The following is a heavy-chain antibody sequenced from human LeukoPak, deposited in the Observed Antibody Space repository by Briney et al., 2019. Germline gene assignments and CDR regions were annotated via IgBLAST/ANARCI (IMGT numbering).Heavy chain of an antibody. D-gene: IGHD5-12*01. CDR2: INSDGSST. J-gene: IGHJ4*02. Sequence: GGSLRLSCAASGFTFSSYWMHWARQAPGKGLVWVSRINSDGSSTSYADSVKGRFTISRDNAKNTLYLQMNSLRAEDTAVYYCARVGKVATIDYWGQGTLVTVSS. CDR1: GFTFSSYW. V-gene: IGHV3-74*01. CDR3: ARVGKVATIDY.